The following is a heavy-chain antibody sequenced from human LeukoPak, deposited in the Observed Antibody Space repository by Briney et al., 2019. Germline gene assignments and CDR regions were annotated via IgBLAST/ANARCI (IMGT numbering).Heavy chain of an antibody. J-gene: IGHJ5*02. Sequence: SQTLSLTCAISGDSVSSNSAAWNWIRQSPSRGLEWLGRTYYRSKWYNDYAVSVKSRITTNPDTSKNQFSLQLNSVTPEDTAVYYCARISDLGPYNWFDPWGQGTLVTVSS. CDR1: GDSVSSNSAA. D-gene: IGHD7-27*01. CDR2: TYYRSKWYN. CDR3: ARISDLGPYNWFDP. V-gene: IGHV6-1*01.